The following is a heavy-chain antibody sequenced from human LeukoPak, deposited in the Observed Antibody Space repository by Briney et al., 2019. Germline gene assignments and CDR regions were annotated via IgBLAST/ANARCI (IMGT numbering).Heavy chain of an antibody. Sequence: GSSVKVSCKASGGTFSSYAISWVRQAPGQGLEWMGRIIPILGIANYAQKFQGRVTITADKSTSTAYMELSSLRSEDTAVYYCARGTQPDLYYFDYWGQGTLVTVSS. J-gene: IGHJ4*02. CDR1: GGTFSSYA. CDR3: ARGTQPDLYYFDY. V-gene: IGHV1-69*04. CDR2: IIPILGIA.